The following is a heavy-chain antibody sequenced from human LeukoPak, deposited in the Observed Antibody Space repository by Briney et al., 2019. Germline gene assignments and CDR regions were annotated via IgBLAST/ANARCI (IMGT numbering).Heavy chain of an antibody. V-gene: IGHV4-39*07. CDR3: ARVSAALSFDY. Sequence: PSETLSLTCTVSGGSISGSPYYWGWIRQPPGKGLEFIGSIYYSGSIYYNPSLKSRVTISVDTSKNQFSLKLSSVTAADTAVYYCARVSAALSFDYWGQGTLVTVSS. CDR1: GGSISGSPYY. J-gene: IGHJ4*02. D-gene: IGHD2-15*01. CDR2: IYYSGSI.